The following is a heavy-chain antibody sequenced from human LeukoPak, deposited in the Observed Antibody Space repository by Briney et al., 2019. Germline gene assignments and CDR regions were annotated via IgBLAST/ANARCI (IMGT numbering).Heavy chain of an antibody. J-gene: IGHJ5*01. D-gene: IGHD6-19*01. CDR2: IYYSGST. CDR3: AREYSSAWLDY. Sequence: PSETLSLTCTVSGGSISSYYWSWIRQPPGKGLEWIGYIYYSGSTNYNPSLKSRVTISVDTSKNQFSLKLSSVTAADTAVYYCAREYSSAWLDYWGHGTLVTVSS. V-gene: IGHV4-59*01. CDR1: GGSISSYY.